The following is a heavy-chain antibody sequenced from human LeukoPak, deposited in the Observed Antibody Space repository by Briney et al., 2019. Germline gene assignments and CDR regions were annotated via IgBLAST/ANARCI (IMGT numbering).Heavy chain of an antibody. CDR2: ISISGGST. V-gene: IGHV3-23*01. CDR1: GFTLSSYA. CDR3: AKAEGSSTWYRGEYFQH. J-gene: IGHJ1*01. Sequence: GGSLRLSCAASGFTLSSYAMSLVRHAPGKGLEWVSSISISGGSTFYTDSVKGRFTISRDSSKNTLYLQMTSLRAEDTAIYYCAKAEGSSTWYRGEYFQHWGQGTLVTVSS. D-gene: IGHD6-13*01.